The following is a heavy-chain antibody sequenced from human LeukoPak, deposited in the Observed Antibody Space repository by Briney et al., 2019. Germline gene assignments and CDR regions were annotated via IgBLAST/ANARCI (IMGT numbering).Heavy chain of an antibody. CDR3: ARAGVALRDAFDI. CDR2: IYYSGST. D-gene: IGHD2-15*01. CDR1: GGSISSYY. Sequence: PSGTLSLTCTVSGGSISSYYWSWIRQPPGKGLEWIGYIYYSGSTNYNPSLKSRVTISVDTSKNQFSLKLSSVTAADTAVYYCARAGVALRDAFDIWGQGTMVTVSS. J-gene: IGHJ3*02. V-gene: IGHV4-59*01.